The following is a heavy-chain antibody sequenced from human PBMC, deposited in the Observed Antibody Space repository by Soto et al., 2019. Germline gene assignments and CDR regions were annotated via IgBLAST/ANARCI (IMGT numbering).Heavy chain of an antibody. J-gene: IGHJ4*02. CDR3: ARVAGYGSGSRHFDN. Sequence: QVQLVQSGAEVTEPGASVKLSCKTSGYTFSTYGLSWVRQAPGQGLEWMGWTVATSGSTIYAQKFQGRVTVTTDRSTNTGYLELRSLTSDDTALYCCARVAGYGSGSRHFDNWCQGTLVTVSS. CDR1: GYTFSTYG. CDR2: TVATSGST. D-gene: IGHD3-10*01. V-gene: IGHV1-18*01.